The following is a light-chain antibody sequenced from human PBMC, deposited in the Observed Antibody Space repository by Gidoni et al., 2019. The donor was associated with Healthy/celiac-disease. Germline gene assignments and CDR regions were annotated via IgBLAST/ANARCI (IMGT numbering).Light chain of an antibody. V-gene: IGKV3-11*01. J-gene: IGKJ5*01. Sequence: EIVLTQSPATMSLSPGERATLSCRASQSVSSYLAWYQQKPGQAPRLLIYDASNRATGIPDFTLTISSLEPEDFAVYYCHQRSNWPRITFGQGTRLEIK. CDR2: DAS. CDR3: HQRSNWPRIT. CDR1: QSVSSY.